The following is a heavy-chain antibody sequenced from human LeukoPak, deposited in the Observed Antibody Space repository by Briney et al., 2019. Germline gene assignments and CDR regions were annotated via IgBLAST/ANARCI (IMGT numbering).Heavy chain of an antibody. V-gene: IGHV4-59*01. CDR2: IDPSGSA. D-gene: IGHD3-3*01. CDR3: ARFEGDFWSGYNAFDI. Sequence: ASETLSLTCVVSGGSISPYYWSWIRQSPGKGLEWIGYIDPSGSASYNPSLKSRVTIFVDTSKNLFSLILTSVSASDTAVYYCARFEGDFWSGYNAFDIWGQGTMVTVSS. J-gene: IGHJ3*02. CDR1: GGSISPYY.